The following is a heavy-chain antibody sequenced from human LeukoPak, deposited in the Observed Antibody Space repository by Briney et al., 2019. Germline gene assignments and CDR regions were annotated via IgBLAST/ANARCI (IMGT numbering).Heavy chain of an antibody. CDR3: TTGVWGERGY. CDR2: IKSITDGGTA. D-gene: IGHD3-16*01. J-gene: IGHJ4*02. V-gene: IGHV3-15*01. CDR1: GFTFSNAW. Sequence: GGSLRLSCVASGFTFSNAWMSWVRQAPGKGLEWVGRIKSITDGGTADYAAPVKGRFSISRHDSENTLFLQMNSLKTEDTAVYYCTTGVWGERGYWGQGTLVTVSS.